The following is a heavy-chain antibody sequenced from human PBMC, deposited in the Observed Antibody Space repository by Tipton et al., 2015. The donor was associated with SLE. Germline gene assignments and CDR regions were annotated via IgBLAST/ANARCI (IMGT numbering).Heavy chain of an antibody. CDR1: GFTFSSYE. V-gene: IGHV3-48*03. CDR3: ARGVSVDIVATIYYYMDV. Sequence: SLRLSCAASGFTFSSYEMNWVRQAPGKGLEWVSYISTSGSTIYYADSVKGRFTISRDNAKNSLYLQMNSLRAEDTAVYYCARGVSVDIVATIYYYMDVWGKGTTVTVSS. D-gene: IGHD5-12*01. CDR2: ISTSGSTI. J-gene: IGHJ6*03.